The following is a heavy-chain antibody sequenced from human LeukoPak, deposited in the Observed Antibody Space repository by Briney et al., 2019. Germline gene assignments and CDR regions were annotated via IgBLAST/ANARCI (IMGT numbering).Heavy chain of an antibody. CDR1: GFTFSNYW. Sequence: GGSLRLSCAASGFTFSNYWMHWVRQAPGKGLEWVSGISWNSGSIVYADSVKGRFTISRDNAKNSLDLQMSSLRVEDTAMYFCAKDGGFGPKYAFDIWGQGTMVTVSS. CDR2: ISWNSGSI. D-gene: IGHD3-10*01. CDR3: AKDGGFGPKYAFDI. J-gene: IGHJ3*02. V-gene: IGHV3-9*01.